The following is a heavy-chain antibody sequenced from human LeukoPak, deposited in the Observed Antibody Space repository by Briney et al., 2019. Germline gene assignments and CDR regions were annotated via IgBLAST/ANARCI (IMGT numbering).Heavy chain of an antibody. V-gene: IGHV4-34*12. D-gene: IGHD2-2*01. CDR3: ARLLQYQLRYYYYYGMDV. Sequence: SETLSLTCAVYNGSLSGYYWSWFRQSPGKGLEWIGEIVYNGNTNYNPSLKSRVTISVDTSKNQFSLKLSPVTAADTAVYYCARLLQYQLRYYYYYGMDVWGQGTTVTVSS. CDR1: NGSLSGYY. J-gene: IGHJ6*02. CDR2: IVYNGNT.